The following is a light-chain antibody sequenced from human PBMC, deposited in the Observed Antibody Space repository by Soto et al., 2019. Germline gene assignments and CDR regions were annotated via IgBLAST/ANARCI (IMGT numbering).Light chain of an antibody. CDR2: TNN. CDR1: SSNIGSNT. V-gene: IGLV1-44*01. J-gene: IGLJ3*02. CDR3: AAWNDRLKGGV. Sequence: QSVLTQPPSASGTPGQRVTISCSGGSSNIGSNTVNWYQQLPGTAPKLLIYTNNQRPSGVPDRFSGSKSGTSASLAISGLQYADEADYYCAAWNDRLKGGVFGGGTKLTLL.